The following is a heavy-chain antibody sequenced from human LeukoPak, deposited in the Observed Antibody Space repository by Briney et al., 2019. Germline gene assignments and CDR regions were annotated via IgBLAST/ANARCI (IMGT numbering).Heavy chain of an antibody. CDR2: ISAYNSNT. D-gene: IGHD3-9*01. J-gene: IGHJ6*02. CDR3: ARDDYDILPAYYYYGMDV. CDR1: GYTFTSCG. V-gene: IGHV1-18*01. Sequence: ASLKVSCKTSGYTFTSCGISWVRQAPGQGREWMGWISAYNSNTNYAQKLQGRVTMTTDTSTSTAYMELRSLRADDTAVYYCARDDYDILPAYYYYGMDVWGQGNTVTVSS.